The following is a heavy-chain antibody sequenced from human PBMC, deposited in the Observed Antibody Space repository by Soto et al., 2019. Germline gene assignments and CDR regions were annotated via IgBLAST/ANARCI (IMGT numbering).Heavy chain of an antibody. CDR2: IYCSGSA. J-gene: IGHJ3*02. CDR1: GGSLSSSSYY. CDR3: ASGIVVITTFDAFDI. V-gene: IGHV4-39*01. Sequence: PSETLSLTCTVSGGSLSSSSYYWGWIRQPPGKGLEWIGSIYCSGSAYYNPSLKSRVTISVDTSKNQFSLKLSSVTAADTAVYYCASGIVVITTFDAFDIWGQGTMVTVSS. D-gene: IGHD3-22*01.